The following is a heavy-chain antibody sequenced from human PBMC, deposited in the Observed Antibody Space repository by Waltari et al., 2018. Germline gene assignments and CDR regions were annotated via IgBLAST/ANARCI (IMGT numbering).Heavy chain of an antibody. CDR3: AKFPGAESFDI. V-gene: IGHV3-9*01. D-gene: IGHD3-10*01. CDR2: ISWNSGSI. CDR1: GFTFDDYA. Sequence: EVQLVESGGGLVQPGRSLRLSCAASGFTFDDYAMHWVRQAPGKGLEWVSGISWNSGSIGYADSVKGRFTISRDNAKNSLYLQMNSLRADDTAVYYCAKFPGAESFDIWGQGTMVTVSS. J-gene: IGHJ3*02.